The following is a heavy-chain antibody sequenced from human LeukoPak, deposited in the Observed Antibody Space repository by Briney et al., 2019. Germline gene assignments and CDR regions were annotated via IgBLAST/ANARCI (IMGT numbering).Heavy chain of an antibody. J-gene: IGHJ6*03. CDR3: ARAPGDYYDSSGYGYYYYYMDV. Sequence: SETLSFTCTVSGGSISSYYWSWIRQPAGKGLEWIGRIYTSGSTNYNPSLRSRVTMSADTSKNQFSLKLSSVTAADTAVYYCARAPGDYYDSSGYGYYYYYMDVWGKGTTVTVSS. CDR2: IYTSGST. CDR1: GGSISSYY. D-gene: IGHD3-22*01. V-gene: IGHV4-4*07.